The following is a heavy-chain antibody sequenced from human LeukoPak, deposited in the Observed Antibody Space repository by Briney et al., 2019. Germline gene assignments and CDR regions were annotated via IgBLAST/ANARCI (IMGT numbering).Heavy chain of an antibody. V-gene: IGHV4-34*01. Sequence: KPSETLSLTCAVYGGSFSGYYWSWIRQPPGKGLEWIGEINHSGSTNYNPSLKSRVTISVDTSKNQFSLKLSSVTAADTAVYYCARAPHYYYYYGMDVWGQGTTVTVSS. J-gene: IGHJ6*02. CDR1: GGSFSGYY. CDR2: INHSGST. CDR3: ARAPHYYYYYGMDV.